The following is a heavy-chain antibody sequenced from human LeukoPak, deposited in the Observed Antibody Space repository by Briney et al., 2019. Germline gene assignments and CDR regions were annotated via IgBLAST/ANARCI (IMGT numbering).Heavy chain of an antibody. J-gene: IGHJ4*02. Sequence: GGSLRLSCAASGFTFSNFGLSWIRQAPGKGLEWVSYISTSSSYTDYADSVKGRFTISRDNAKNSLYLQMNSLRAEDTAVYYCARELGMATIRNYFFDYWDQGTLVTVSS. CDR3: ARELGMATIRNYFFDY. D-gene: IGHD5-24*01. CDR1: GFTFSNFG. CDR2: ISTSSSYT. V-gene: IGHV3-11*06.